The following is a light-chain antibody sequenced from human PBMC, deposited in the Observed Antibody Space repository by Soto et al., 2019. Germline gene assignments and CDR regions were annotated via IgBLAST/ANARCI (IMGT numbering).Light chain of an antibody. CDR1: QSVSSD. J-gene: IGKJ4*01. Sequence: IVMTQSPATLSVSPGDRVTLSCRASQSVSSDLAWYQQRPGQAPRLLIYGASTRATGIPARFSGTGSGTEFTLTISSLQSEDFAVYYCQQYNSWPLTFGGGTKVEIK. CDR3: QQYNSWPLT. V-gene: IGKV3-15*01. CDR2: GAS.